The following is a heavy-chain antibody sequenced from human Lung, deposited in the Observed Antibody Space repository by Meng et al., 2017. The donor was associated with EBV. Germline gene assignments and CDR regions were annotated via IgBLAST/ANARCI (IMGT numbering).Heavy chain of an antibody. CDR3: ARGGVTGSFYFDS. J-gene: IGHJ4*02. V-gene: IGHV4-30-4*01. CDR2: IYSNGNT. CDR1: GDSISSSGYY. Sequence: QVQLKESGPGLGKPSPTLALPWAVTGDSISSSGYYWTWIRQPPGKGLEWIGYIYSNGNTYYNPSLRSRVNVSVDRSRSLFSLRLTSATATDTAVYFCARGGVTGSFYFDSWGQGILVTVSS. D-gene: IGHD1-26*01.